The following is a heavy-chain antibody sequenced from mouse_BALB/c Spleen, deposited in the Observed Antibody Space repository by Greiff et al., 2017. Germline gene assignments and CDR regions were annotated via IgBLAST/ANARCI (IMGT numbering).Heavy chain of an antibody. CDR1: GFTFSDYG. J-gene: IGHJ2*01. Sequence: EVHLVESGGGLVQPGGSRKLSCAASGFTFSDYGMAWVRQAPGKGPEWVAFISNLAYSIYYADTVTGRFTISRENAKNTLYLEMSSLRSEDTAMYYCARAIITTVVFDYWGQGTTLTVSS. CDR2: ISNLAYSI. CDR3: ARAIITTVVFDY. V-gene: IGHV5-15*02. D-gene: IGHD1-1*01.